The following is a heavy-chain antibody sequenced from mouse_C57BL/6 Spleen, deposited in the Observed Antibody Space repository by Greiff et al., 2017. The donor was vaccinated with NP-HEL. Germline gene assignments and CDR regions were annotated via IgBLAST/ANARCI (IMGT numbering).Heavy chain of an antibody. V-gene: IGHV1-82*01. D-gene: IGHD4-1*01. CDR1: GYAFSSSW. Sequence: QVQLQQSGPELVKPGASVKLSCKASGYAFSSSWMNWVKQRPGQGLEWIGRIYPGDGDPNYNGKFKGKATLTADKSSSTAYMQLRSLTSEDSAVYFCHLTGWFAYWGQGTLVTVSA. CDR2: IYPGDGDP. CDR3: HLTGWFAY. J-gene: IGHJ3*01.